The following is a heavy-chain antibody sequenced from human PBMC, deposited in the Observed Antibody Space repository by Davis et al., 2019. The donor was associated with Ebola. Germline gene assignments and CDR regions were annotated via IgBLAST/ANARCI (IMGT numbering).Heavy chain of an antibody. Sequence: SVKVSCKASGFTFTSSAMQWVRHARGQRLEWIGWIVVGSGNTNYAQKFQERVTITRDMSTSTAYMELSSLRSGDTAVYYCAADEGEILWFGELNVWGQGTTVTVSS. V-gene: IGHV1-58*02. D-gene: IGHD3-10*01. J-gene: IGHJ6*02. CDR1: GFTFTSSA. CDR3: AADEGEILWFGELNV. CDR2: IVVGSGNT.